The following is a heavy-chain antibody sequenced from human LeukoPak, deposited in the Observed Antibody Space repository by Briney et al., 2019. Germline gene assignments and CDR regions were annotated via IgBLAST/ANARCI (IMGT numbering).Heavy chain of an antibody. V-gene: IGHV1-2*02. D-gene: IGHD3-3*01. Sequence: GASVKVSCKASGYTFTGYYIHWVRQVPGQGLERMGWINPNNGDTTHAQKFQGRVTMTRDTSISTAYMELSRLTSDDTAMYFCARDFDFWSAYSSFDYWGQGTLVTVSS. CDR2: INPNNGDT. J-gene: IGHJ4*02. CDR3: ARDFDFWSAYSSFDY. CDR1: GYTFTGYY.